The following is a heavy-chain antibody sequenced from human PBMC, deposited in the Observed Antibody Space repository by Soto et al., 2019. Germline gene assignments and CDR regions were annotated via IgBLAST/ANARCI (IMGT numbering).Heavy chain of an antibody. J-gene: IGHJ4*02. V-gene: IGHV3-21*06. CDR2: ISSTTNYI. CDR3: ARESEDLTSNFDF. Sequence: GGSLRLSFAASGFTFTRYSMNWVRQAPGKGLGWVSSISSTTNYIYYGDSMKGRFTISRDNAKNSLYLEMNSLRAEDTAVYYCARESEDLTSNFDFWGQGTLVTVSS. CDR1: GFTFTRYS.